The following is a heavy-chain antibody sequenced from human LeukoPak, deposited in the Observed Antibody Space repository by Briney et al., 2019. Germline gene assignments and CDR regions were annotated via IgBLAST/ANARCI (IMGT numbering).Heavy chain of an antibody. CDR1: GFTFSEYA. J-gene: IGHJ4*02. CDR2: MSAGGGST. Sequence: GGSLRLSCAASGFTFSEYAMSWVRQSPGKGLAWVSSMSAGGGSTYYADSVKGRFTISRDNSKNTLYLQMNSLRAEDTAVYYCARTSREFNDCDYWGQGTLVTVSS. D-gene: IGHD3-10*01. V-gene: IGHV3-23*01. CDR3: ARTSREFNDCDY.